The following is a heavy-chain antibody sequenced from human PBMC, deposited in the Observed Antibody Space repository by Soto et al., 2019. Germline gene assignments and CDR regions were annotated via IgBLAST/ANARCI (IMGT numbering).Heavy chain of an antibody. Sequence: ETLSLTCAVYGGSFSGYYWSWIRQPPGKGLEWIGEINHSGSTNYNPSLKSRVTISVDTSKNQFSLKLSSVTAADTAVYYCARTRYCSGGSCYSIDYWGQGTLVTVSS. CDR3: ARTRYCSGGSCYSIDY. CDR2: INHSGST. D-gene: IGHD2-15*01. CDR1: GGSFSGYY. J-gene: IGHJ4*02. V-gene: IGHV4-34*01.